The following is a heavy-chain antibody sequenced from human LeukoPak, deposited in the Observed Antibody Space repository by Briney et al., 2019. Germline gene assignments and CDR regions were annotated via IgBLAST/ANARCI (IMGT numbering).Heavy chain of an antibody. CDR1: ALTFSSYA. CDR2: IGGSGDNT. Sequence: GGSLRLSCAASALTFSSYAMSWVRQAPGKGLEWASSIGGSGDNTYYTDSVKGRFTISRDNSKNTLYLQMDSLRAEDTAVYYCAKSVASRPYFDYWGQGTLVTVSS. CDR3: AKSVASRPYFDY. D-gene: IGHD6-6*01. V-gene: IGHV3-23*01. J-gene: IGHJ4*02.